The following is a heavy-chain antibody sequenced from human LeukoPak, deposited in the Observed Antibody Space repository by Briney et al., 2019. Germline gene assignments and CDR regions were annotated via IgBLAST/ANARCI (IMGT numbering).Heavy chain of an antibody. CDR1: GGSFSGYY. D-gene: IGHD3-3*01. J-gene: IGHJ5*02. CDR2: INHSGST. Sequence: SETLSLTCAVYGGSFSGYYWSWIRQPPGKGLEWIGEINHSGSTNYNPSLKSRVTISVDTSKNQFSLKLSSVTAADTAVYYCARHMSNSYYDVWSGHGNWSDPWGQGTLVTVSS. CDR3: ARHMSNSYYDVWSGHGNWSDP. V-gene: IGHV4-34*01.